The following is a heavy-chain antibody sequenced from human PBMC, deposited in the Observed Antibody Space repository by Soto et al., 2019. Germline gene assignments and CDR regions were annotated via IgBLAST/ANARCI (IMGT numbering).Heavy chain of an antibody. CDR3: ARGFSDSSSFSDP. Sequence: PSETLSLTCTVSGGSISSGGYYWSWIRQHPGKGLEWIGYIYYSGSTYYNPSLKSRVTISVDTSKNQFSLKLSSVTAADTAVYYCARGFSDSSSFSDPWGQGTLVTVSS. CDR2: IYYSGST. D-gene: IGHD6-13*01. V-gene: IGHV4-31*03. J-gene: IGHJ5*02. CDR1: GGSISSGGYY.